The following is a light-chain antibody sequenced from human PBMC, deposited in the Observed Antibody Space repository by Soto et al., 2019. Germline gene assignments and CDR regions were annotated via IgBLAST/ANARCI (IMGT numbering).Light chain of an antibody. CDR2: AAS. CDR1: QIISSY. CDR3: QQLYSTPPT. V-gene: IGKV1-39*01. J-gene: IGKJ3*01. Sequence: DIQMTQSPSSLSASVGDRVTITGRASQIISSYLDWYQQKPGKAPKLLIYAASSLQSGIPSRCSGSGSGTDFTLTISCLQPEDFATYYYQQLYSTPPTCGPGTKVDL.